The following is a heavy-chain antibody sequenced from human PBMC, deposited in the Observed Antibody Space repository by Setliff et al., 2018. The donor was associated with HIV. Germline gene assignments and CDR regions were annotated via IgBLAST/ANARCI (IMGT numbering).Heavy chain of an antibody. V-gene: IGHV3-23*01. CDR2: ISGSGDST. CDR3: DF. CDR1: GFTLNSYA. Sequence: GGSLRLSCAASGFTLNSYAMSWVRQAPGKGLEWVSRISGSGDSTNYADSVKGRFTISRDNSKNTLFLQMNSLRSADTGTYYFDFWGPGTLVTVSS. J-gene: IGHJ4*02.